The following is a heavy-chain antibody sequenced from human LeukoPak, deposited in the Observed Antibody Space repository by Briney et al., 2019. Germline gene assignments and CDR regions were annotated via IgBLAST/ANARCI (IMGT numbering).Heavy chain of an antibody. CDR3: ARGIWAGYSSSREEYFQH. CDR2: IYYSGST. D-gene: IGHD6-13*01. Sequence: SETLSLTCTVSGGSISSYYWSWIRQPPGKGLEWIGYIYYSGSTNYNPSLKSRVTISVDTSKNQFSLKLSSVTAADTAVYYCARGIWAGYSSSREEYFQHWGQGTLVTVSS. V-gene: IGHV4-59*12. CDR1: GGSISSYY. J-gene: IGHJ1*01.